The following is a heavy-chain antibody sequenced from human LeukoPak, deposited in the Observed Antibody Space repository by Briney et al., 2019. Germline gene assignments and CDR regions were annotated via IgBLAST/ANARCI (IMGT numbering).Heavy chain of an antibody. J-gene: IGHJ4*02. Sequence: GGSLRLSCAASGFTFSSYWMHWVRQAPRKGLVWVSRINTDGSGTTYADSVKGRFTVSRDNAQNTLFLQMNSLRAEDTAVYFCARVYGGNAAFDHWGQGTLVTVSS. CDR2: INTDGSGT. CDR3: ARVYGGNAAFDH. D-gene: IGHD4-23*01. CDR1: GFTFSSYW. V-gene: IGHV3-74*01.